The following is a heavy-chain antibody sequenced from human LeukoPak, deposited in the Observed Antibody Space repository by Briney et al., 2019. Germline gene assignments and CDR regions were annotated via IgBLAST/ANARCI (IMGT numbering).Heavy chain of an antibody. CDR1: GFTLSSYA. J-gene: IGHJ4*02. D-gene: IGHD3-22*01. V-gene: IGHV3-23*01. CDR3: AKSSDYYDSSRFDY. Sequence: PGGSLRLSCAASGFTLSSYAMSWVRQAPGKGLEWVSAISGSGGSTYYADSVKGRFTISRDNSKNTLYLQMNSLRAEDTAVYYCAKSSDYYDSSRFDYWGQGTLVTVSS. CDR2: ISGSGGST.